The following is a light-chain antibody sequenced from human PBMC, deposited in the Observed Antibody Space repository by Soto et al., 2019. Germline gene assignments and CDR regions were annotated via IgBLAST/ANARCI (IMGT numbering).Light chain of an antibody. V-gene: IGKV1-17*01. CDR3: LQQPTYPWT. CDR2: AAS. J-gene: IGKJ1*01. Sequence: DIQMTQSPSSLSASVGDRVIITCRASQGIGDDLGWYQQKPGKAPKRLIYAASSLQSGVPSRFSGSASGTDFTLTISSLQPHDFASYYCLQQPTYPWTLGPGTKVEVK. CDR1: QGIGDD.